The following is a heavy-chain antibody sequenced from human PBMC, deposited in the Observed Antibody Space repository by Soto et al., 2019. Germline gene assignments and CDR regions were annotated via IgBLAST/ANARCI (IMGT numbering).Heavy chain of an antibody. J-gene: IGHJ3*02. CDR3: TRVRGRSWYFADAFDI. D-gene: IGHD6-13*01. Sequence: SQRLSCTASGFTFGDYAMSRFRQAPGKGLEWVGFIRSKAYGGTTEYAASVKGRFTISRDDSKSIAYLQMNSLKTEDTAVYYCTRVRGRSWYFADAFDIWGQGTMVTVSS. V-gene: IGHV3-49*03. CDR2: IRSKAYGGTT. CDR1: GFTFGDYA.